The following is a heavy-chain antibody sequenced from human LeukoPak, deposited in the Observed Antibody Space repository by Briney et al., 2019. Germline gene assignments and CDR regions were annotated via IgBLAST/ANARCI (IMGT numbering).Heavy chain of an antibody. J-gene: IGHJ4*02. CDR1: GFTFSSYW. Sequence: GGSLRLSCAASGFTFSSYWMSWVRQAPGKGLEWVANIKQDGSEKYYVDSVKGRFTISRDNAKNSLYLQMNSLRAEDTAVYYCARDLDWGRSLIHFDYWGQGTLVTVSS. CDR3: ARDLDWGRSLIHFDY. D-gene: IGHD3-9*01. V-gene: IGHV3-7*01. CDR2: IKQDGSEK.